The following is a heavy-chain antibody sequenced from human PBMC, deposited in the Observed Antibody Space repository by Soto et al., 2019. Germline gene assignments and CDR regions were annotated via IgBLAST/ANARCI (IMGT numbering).Heavy chain of an antibody. J-gene: IGHJ4*02. CDR1: GFTFSSYA. CDR2: IGTTGDT. V-gene: IGHV3-13*04. Sequence: EVQLVESGGGLVQPGGSLRLSCSASGFTFSSYAMHWVRQGTGKGLEWVSAIGTTGDTYYAGSEKGRFTISRENAKNSLYLQMNSLRAGDTAIYFCARAIGPTLFDYWGQGTLVTVSS. CDR3: ARAIGPTLFDY. D-gene: IGHD3-22*01.